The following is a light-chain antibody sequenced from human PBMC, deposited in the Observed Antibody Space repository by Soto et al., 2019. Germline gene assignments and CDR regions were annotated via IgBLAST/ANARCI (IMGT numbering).Light chain of an antibody. V-gene: IGKV3D-15*01. J-gene: IGKJ4*01. Sequence: EILMTQSPAALSVSRGERATRSCGASQSVSSNLAWYQQKPGQAPRLLIYDISGRATGIPTRFSGSGSGTEFTLTISTLQSEDFAVYYCQQYNDCLLTFGGGTMVDLK. CDR1: QSVSSN. CDR2: DIS. CDR3: QQYNDCLLT.